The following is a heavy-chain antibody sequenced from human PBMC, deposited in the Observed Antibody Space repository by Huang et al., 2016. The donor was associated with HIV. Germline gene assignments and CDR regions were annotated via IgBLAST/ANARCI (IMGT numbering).Heavy chain of an antibody. J-gene: IGHJ6*03. CDR3: ARSAPIFDYYYYMDV. V-gene: IGHV1-69*13. CDR1: GGTFSSYA. Sequence: QVQLVQSGAEVKKPGSSVKVSCKASGGTFSSYAISWVRQAPGQGLEWMGGIIPIFGKADYAQKFQGRVTITADESTSTAYMERSSLISEDTAVYYCARSAPIFDYYYYMDVWGKGTTVTVSS. CDR2: IIPIFGKA.